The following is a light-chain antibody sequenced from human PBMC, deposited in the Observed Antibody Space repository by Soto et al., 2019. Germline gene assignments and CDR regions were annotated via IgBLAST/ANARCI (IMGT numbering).Light chain of an antibody. CDR2: AAS. V-gene: IGKV1-8*01. Sequence: AIRMTQSPSSFSASTGDRVTITCRASQGISSYLAWYQQKPGKAPKLLIYAASTLQSGVPSRFSGSGSGTDFTLTISSLQPEDVAAYYCQKYNSAPLTVGGGTKVDIK. J-gene: IGKJ4*01. CDR3: QKYNSAPLT. CDR1: QGISSY.